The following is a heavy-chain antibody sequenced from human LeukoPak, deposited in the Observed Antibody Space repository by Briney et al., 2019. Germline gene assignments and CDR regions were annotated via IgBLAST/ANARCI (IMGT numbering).Heavy chain of an antibody. CDR1: GFTFSSYA. V-gene: IGHV3-30*02. Sequence: GGSLRLSCAASGFTFSSYAMHWVRQAPGKGLEWVAFIRYDGSNKFYADSVKGRFTISRDNSKNALYLQMNSLRAEDAAVYYCANEGDHGGAFDYWGQGTLVTVSS. D-gene: IGHD4-23*01. CDR3: ANEGDHGGAFDY. J-gene: IGHJ4*02. CDR2: IRYDGSNK.